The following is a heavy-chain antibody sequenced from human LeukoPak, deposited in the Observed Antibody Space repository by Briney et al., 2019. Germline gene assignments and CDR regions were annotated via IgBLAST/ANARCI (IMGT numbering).Heavy chain of an antibody. V-gene: IGHV3-53*01. CDR3: ARDVSSGSPQSLDY. CDR1: GFTVSTNC. D-gene: IGHD3-10*01. CDR2: IYSGGST. Sequence: GGSLRLSCAASGFTVSTNCMSWVRQAPGKGLEWVSVIYSGGSTYYADSVKGRFTISRDNAKNSLYLQMNSLRAEDTAVYYCARDVSSGSPQSLDYWGQGTLVTVSS. J-gene: IGHJ4*02.